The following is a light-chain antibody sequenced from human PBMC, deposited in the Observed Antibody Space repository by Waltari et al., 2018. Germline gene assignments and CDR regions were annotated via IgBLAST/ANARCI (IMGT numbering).Light chain of an antibody. V-gene: IGKV1-5*03. CDR3: QQYNSYST. Sequence: DIQMTQSPSTLSASVGDRVTISCRASRTIRTWLAWYQQNPGKAPKLLIYETSILESGVPSRFSGSGSGTVFTLTISSLQPDDFATYYCQQYNSYSTFGGGTKVEIK. CDR2: ETS. CDR1: RTIRTW. J-gene: IGKJ4*01.